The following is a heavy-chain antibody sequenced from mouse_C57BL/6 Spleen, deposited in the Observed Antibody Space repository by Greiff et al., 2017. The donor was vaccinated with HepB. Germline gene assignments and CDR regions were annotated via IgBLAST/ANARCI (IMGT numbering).Heavy chain of an antibody. J-gene: IGHJ3*01. V-gene: IGHV1-42*01. CDR3: ARPGYDYDGAWFAY. D-gene: IGHD2-4*01. Sequence: VQLQQSGPELVKPGASVKISCKASGYSFTGYYMNWVKQSPEKSLEWIGEINPSTGGTTYNQKFKAKATLTVDKSSSTAYMQLKSLTSEDSAVYYCARPGYDYDGAWFAYWGQGTLVTVSA. CDR1: GYSFTGYY. CDR2: INPSTGGT.